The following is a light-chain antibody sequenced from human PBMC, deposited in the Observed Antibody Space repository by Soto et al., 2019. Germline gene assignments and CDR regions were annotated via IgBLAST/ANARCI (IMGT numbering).Light chain of an antibody. J-gene: IGLJ2*01. CDR3: QSYDSSLSVV. CDR1: GSTIGAGYD. V-gene: IGLV1-40*01. Sequence: QAVLTQPPSVSGAPGQRVTISCTGSGSTIGAGYDVHWYQQLPGTAPRLLIYDNTNRPSGVPDRFSGSKSGTSASLAISGLQAEDEPDYYCQSYDSSLSVVFGGGTKLTVL. CDR2: DNT.